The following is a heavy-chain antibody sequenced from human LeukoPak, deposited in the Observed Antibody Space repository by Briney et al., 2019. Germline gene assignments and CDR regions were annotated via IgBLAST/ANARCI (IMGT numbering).Heavy chain of an antibody. J-gene: IGHJ6*03. CDR2: ISSSSSYI. Sequence: PGGSLRLSCAASGFTFSSYSMNWVRQAPGKGLEWVSSISSSSSYIYYADSVKGRFTISRDNAKNSLYLQMNSLRAEDTAVYYCARDRDYYYNSSGHSYMDVWGKGTTVTVSS. CDR1: GFTFSSYS. CDR3: ARDRDYYYNSSGHSYMDV. V-gene: IGHV3-21*01. D-gene: IGHD3-22*01.